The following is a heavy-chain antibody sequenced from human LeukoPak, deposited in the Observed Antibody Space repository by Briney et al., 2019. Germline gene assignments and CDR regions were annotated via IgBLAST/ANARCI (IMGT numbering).Heavy chain of an antibody. CDR2: VNDNGST. CDR1: GASISTLY. CDR3: ARGRYYFDY. Sequence: SEILSLTCSVSGASISTLYWSWLRQPPGKGLEWIGYVNDNGSTNYNPSLKSRLTMTLDASKNQFSLRLSSVTAADTAVYYCARGRYYFDYWGQGTLVTVSS. J-gene: IGHJ4*02. V-gene: IGHV4-59*11.